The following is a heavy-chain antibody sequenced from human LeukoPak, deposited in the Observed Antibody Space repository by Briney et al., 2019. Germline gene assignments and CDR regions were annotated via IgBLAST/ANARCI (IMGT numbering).Heavy chain of an antibody. D-gene: IGHD5-12*01. Sequence: PSETLSLTCTVSGYSISSGYYWGCIRQPPGQGLEWIGSFDQSGSTYYNPSLKSRVTISVDTSKNQFSLKLSSVTAADTAVYYCARGRFFRYSGYDRRRLPNWFDPWGQGTLVTVSS. V-gene: IGHV4-38-2*02. CDR2: FDQSGST. CDR3: ARGRFFRYSGYDRRRLPNWFDP. J-gene: IGHJ5*02. CDR1: GYSISSGYY.